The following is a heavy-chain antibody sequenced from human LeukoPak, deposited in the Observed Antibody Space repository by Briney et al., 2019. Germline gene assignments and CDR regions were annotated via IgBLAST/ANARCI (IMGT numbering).Heavy chain of an antibody. V-gene: IGHV3-21*01. J-gene: IGHJ4*02. CDR3: AKLRSGGPAAGNY. CDR2: ISSRSSYI. Sequence: NPGGSLRLSCAASGFTFSSYNMKWVRQAPGKGLEWVSSISSRSSYIFYADSVKGRFTISRDNAKKSLYLQMNSLRAEDTAVYYCAKLRSGGPAAGNYWGQGTLVTVSS. D-gene: IGHD6-13*01. CDR1: GFTFSSYN.